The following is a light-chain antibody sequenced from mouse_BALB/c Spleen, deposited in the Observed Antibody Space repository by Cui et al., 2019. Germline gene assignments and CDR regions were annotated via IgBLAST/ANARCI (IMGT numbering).Light chain of an antibody. J-gene: IGKJ2*01. Sequence: NIVMTQSPKSMSMSVGERVTLSCKASENVGTYVSWYQQKPEQSPKLLIYGASNRYTGVPDRFTGSGSATDFTLNISSVQAEDLADYHCGQSYSYYTFGGGTKLEIK. CDR2: GAS. CDR1: ENVGTY. CDR3: GQSYSYYT. V-gene: IGKV6-20*01.